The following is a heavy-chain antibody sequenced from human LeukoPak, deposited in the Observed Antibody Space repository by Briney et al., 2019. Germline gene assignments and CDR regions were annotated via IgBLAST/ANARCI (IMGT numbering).Heavy chain of an antibody. CDR3: ARGLAGAGIYFDY. J-gene: IGHJ4*02. Sequence: GGSLTLACPPSGFTVSRNYMTWVRQAPGKGLKWVSVVYTGGSTYSAESVKGRFTVSRDNSKNTLYLQMTGLRDEDTDVYYCARGLAGAGIYFDYWGQGTLVTVSS. CDR1: GFTVSRNY. V-gene: IGHV3-53*01. D-gene: IGHD6-13*01. CDR2: VYTGGST.